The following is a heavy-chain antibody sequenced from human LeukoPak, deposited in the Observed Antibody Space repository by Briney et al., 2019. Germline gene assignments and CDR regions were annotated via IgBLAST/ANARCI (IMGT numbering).Heavy chain of an antibody. CDR1: GGSISSGDYY. CDR3: ARGTHCSDGSCYSGLGY. CDR2: IYYSGST. J-gene: IGHJ4*02. V-gene: IGHV4-31*03. D-gene: IGHD2-15*01. Sequence: TSQTLSLTCTVSGGSISSGDYYWSWIRQHPGKGLEWIGYIYYSGSTYYDPSLKSRVTISIDTSKNQFSLKLSSVTAADTAVYYCARGTHCSDGSCYSGLGYWGQGTLVTVSS.